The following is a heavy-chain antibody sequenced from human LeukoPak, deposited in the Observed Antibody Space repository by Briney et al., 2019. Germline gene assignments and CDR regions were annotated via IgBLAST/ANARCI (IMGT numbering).Heavy chain of an antibody. CDR1: GFTLSSYA. Sequence: GGSLRLSCAASGFTLSSYAMSWVRQAPGKGLERVSSIGSNGDYIYYGDSVKGRFTMSRDNAKNSLYLQLSSLRAEDTAVYYCARDIGSGWGTFDYWGQGTLVTVSS. CDR3: ARDIGSGWGTFDY. V-gene: IGHV3-21*01. CDR2: IGSNGDYI. D-gene: IGHD6-19*01. J-gene: IGHJ4*02.